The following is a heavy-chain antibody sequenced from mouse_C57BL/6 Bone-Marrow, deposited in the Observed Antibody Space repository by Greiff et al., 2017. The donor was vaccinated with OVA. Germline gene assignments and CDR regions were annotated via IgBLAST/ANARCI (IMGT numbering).Heavy chain of an antibody. CDR1: GYTFTDYN. J-gene: IGHJ2*01. Sequence: VQLQQPGPELVKPGASVKMSCKASGYTFTDYNMHWVKQSHGKSLEWIGYINPNNGGTSYNQKFKGKATLTVNKSSSTAYVELRSLTSEDSAVYYCASYENWDGYAYFDYWGQGTTLTVSS. CDR2: INPNNGGT. D-gene: IGHD2-2*01. CDR3: ASYENWDGYAYFDY. V-gene: IGHV1-22*01.